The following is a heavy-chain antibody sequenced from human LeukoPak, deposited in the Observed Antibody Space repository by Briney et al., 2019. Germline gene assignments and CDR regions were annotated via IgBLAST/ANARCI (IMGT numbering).Heavy chain of an antibody. J-gene: IGHJ6*03. D-gene: IGHD1-14*01. CDR1: GYTFTGYY. CDR2: INPNSGGT. Sequence: RASVKVSCKASGYTFTGYYMHWVRQAPGQGLEWMGRINPNSGGTNYAQKFQGRVTVTRDTSISTAYMELSRLRSDDTAVYYCARDRSTYYYMDVWGKGTTVTVSS. V-gene: IGHV1-2*06. CDR3: ARDRSTYYYMDV.